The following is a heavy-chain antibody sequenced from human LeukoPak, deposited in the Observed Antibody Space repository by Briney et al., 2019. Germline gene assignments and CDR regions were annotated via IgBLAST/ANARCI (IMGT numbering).Heavy chain of an antibody. CDR3: ARAPSEVGGYYPEYFRH. CDR1: GFTFSRYW. D-gene: IGHD3-22*01. CDR2: IKSDGKT. V-gene: IGHV3-74*01. J-gene: IGHJ1*01. Sequence: GGSLRLSCEASGFTFSRYWMHWVRQAPGKGLVWVSRIKSDGKTNYADSVKGRFTISRDDAKNTVSLQMDSLRAEDTGVYYCARAPSEVGGYYPEYFRHWGQGTLVTVSS.